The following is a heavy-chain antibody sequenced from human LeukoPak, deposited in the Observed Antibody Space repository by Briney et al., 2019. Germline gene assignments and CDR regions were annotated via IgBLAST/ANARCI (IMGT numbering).Heavy chain of an antibody. J-gene: IGHJ3*02. CDR3: VRGVSISSSWYNDI. D-gene: IGHD6-13*01. CDR1: GFTFSSYA. Sequence: TGGSLRLSCAASGFTFSSYAMSWVRQAPGKGLEWVSAISGSGGSTYYADSVKGRFTISRDNSKNTLYLQMNSLRAEDTAVYYCVRGVSISSSWYNDIWGQGTMVTVSS. CDR2: ISGSGGST. V-gene: IGHV3-23*01.